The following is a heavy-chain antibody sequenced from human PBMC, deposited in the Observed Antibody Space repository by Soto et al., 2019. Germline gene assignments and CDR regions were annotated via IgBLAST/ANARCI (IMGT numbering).Heavy chain of an antibody. Sequence: EVQLVESGGGLVKPGGSLRLSCAASGFTFSNAWMNWVRQAPGKGLEWVGRIKSKTDGGTTDYAAPVKGRFTISRDDSKNTLYLQMNSLKTEDTAVYYCTTDKIYGDYGGYYYYGIDVWGQGTTVTVSS. D-gene: IGHD4-17*01. CDR1: GFTFSNAW. CDR3: TTDKIYGDYGGYYYYGIDV. CDR2: IKSKTDGGTT. V-gene: IGHV3-15*07. J-gene: IGHJ6*02.